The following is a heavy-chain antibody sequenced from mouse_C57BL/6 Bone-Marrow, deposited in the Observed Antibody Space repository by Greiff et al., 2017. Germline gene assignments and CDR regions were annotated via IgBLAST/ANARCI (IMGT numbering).Heavy chain of an antibody. CDR3: VYYCGSSPWFAY. CDR2: INPNNGGT. D-gene: IGHD1-1*01. V-gene: IGHV1-26*01. Sequence: VQLQQSGPELVKPGASVKISCKASGYTFTDYYMNWVKQSHGKSLEWVGDINPNNGGTSYNQKFKGKATLTVDKSSSTAYMELRSLTSEDSAVYYCVYYCGSSPWFAYWGQGTLVTVSA. J-gene: IGHJ3*01. CDR1: GYTFTDYY.